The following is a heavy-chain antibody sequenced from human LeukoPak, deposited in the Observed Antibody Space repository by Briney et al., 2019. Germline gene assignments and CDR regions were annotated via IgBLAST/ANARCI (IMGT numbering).Heavy chain of an antibody. CDR2: IYPGDSDT. CDR3: ARGGDVFCGGDCYYFDY. J-gene: IGHJ4*02. Sequence: GESLKISCKGSGYSFTSYWIGWVRQTPGKGLEWMGIIYPGDSDTRYSPSFQGQVTISADKSISTAYLQWSSLKASDTAMYYCARGGDVFCGGDCYYFDYWGQGTLVTVSS. V-gene: IGHV5-51*01. D-gene: IGHD2-21*02. CDR1: GYSFTSYW.